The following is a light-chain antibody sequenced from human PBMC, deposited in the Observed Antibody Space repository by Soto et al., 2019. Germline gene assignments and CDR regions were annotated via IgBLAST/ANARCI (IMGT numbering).Light chain of an antibody. CDR3: QSYDSSLSGPNVV. J-gene: IGLJ2*01. V-gene: IGLV1-40*01. CDR1: SSNIGAGYD. CDR2: GNS. Sequence: QSVLTQPPSVSGAPGQRVTISCTGSSSNIGAGYDVHWYQQLPGTAPKLLIYGNSNRPSGVPDRFSGSKSGTSASLAITGRQAEDEADYYCQSYDSSLSGPNVVFGGGTKLTVL.